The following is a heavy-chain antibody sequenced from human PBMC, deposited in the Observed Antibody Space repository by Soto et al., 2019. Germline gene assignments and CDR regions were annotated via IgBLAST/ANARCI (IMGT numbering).Heavy chain of an antibody. Sequence: EVQLLESGGGLVQPGGSLRLSCAASGFTFSSYAMSWVRQAPGKGLEWVSAISGSGGSTYYADSVKGRFTISRDNSKNTLYLQMNSLRAEDTAVYYCAAFSRSLRWLQLKSGRGEPYNWFDPWGQGTLVTVSS. J-gene: IGHJ5*02. D-gene: IGHD5-12*01. CDR2: ISGSGGST. V-gene: IGHV3-23*01. CDR3: AAFSRSLRWLQLKSGRGEPYNWFDP. CDR1: GFTFSSYA.